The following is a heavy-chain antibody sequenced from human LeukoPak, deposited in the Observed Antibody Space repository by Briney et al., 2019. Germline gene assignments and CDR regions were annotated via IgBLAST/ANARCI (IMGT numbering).Heavy chain of an antibody. CDR1: GFTFSSFS. Sequence: GGSLRLSCAATGFTFSSFSMHWVRQAPGKGLEWVAVTSYDGSNKYYADSVKGRFTISRDNSKNTLYLQMNSLRTEDTAVYYCAKGPGDGYNYFDYWGQGTLVTVSS. V-gene: IGHV3-30*18. CDR3: AKGPGDGYNYFDY. J-gene: IGHJ4*02. D-gene: IGHD5-24*01. CDR2: TSYDGSNK.